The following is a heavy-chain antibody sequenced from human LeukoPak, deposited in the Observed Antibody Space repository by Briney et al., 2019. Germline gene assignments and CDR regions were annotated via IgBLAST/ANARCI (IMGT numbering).Heavy chain of an antibody. V-gene: IGHV3-13*01. CDR1: GFTFSDYD. D-gene: IGHD3-16*01. J-gene: IGHJ4*02. CDR3: ARVAKERVGGVYYFDY. CDR2: IGTAGDT. Sequence: GGSLRLSCAASGFTFSDYDMHWVRQATGKGLGWVSAIGTAGDTYYTGSVKGRFTISREIAKNSLYLQMNSLRAGDTAVYYCARVAKERVGGVYYFDYWGQGTLVTVSS.